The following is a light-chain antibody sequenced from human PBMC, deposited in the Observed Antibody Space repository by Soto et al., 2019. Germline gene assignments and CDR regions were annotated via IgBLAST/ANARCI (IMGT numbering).Light chain of an antibody. V-gene: IGKV3-11*01. J-gene: IGKJ2*01. Sequence: PGERATLSCRASQSVSSYLAWYQQKPGQAPRLLIYDASNRATGIPARFSGSGSGTDFTLTISSLEPEDFAVYYCQQRTNWYTFGQGTKLEIK. CDR3: QQRTNWYT. CDR2: DAS. CDR1: QSVSSY.